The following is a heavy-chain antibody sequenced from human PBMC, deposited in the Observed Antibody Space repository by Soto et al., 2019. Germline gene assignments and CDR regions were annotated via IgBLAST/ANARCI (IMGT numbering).Heavy chain of an antibody. V-gene: IGHV4-59*08. J-gene: IGHJ4*02. Sequence: QVQLQESGPGLVKPSETLSLTCTVSGGSISRYYWSWIRQPPGKGLEWIGYIYYSGSTNYNPSLKKCITTSVDKPKSLLSLNTGAENAAVTDDYDRASRYGSCFDYWGQGTLVTVSS. CDR3: ASRYGSCFDY. CDR1: GGSISRYY. CDR2: IYYSGST. D-gene: IGHD5-18*01.